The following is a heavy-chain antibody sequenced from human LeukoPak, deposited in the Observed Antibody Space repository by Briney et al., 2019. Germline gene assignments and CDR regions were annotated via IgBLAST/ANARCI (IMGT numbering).Heavy chain of an antibody. CDR3: ARRAGGYSHSYDY. V-gene: IGHV3-53*01. Sequence: PGGSLRLSCTVSGFTFSSNYMSWVRQAPGKGLEWVASIYSSGSTNYSDSVKGRFTISRDNSKNTLYLQMNNLRADDTAVYYRARRAGGYSHSYDYWGQGTLVTVSS. J-gene: IGHJ4*02. D-gene: IGHD4-23*01. CDR1: GFTFSSNY. CDR2: IYSSGST.